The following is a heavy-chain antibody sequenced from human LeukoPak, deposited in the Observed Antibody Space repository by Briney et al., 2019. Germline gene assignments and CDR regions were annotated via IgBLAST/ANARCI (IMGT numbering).Heavy chain of an antibody. V-gene: IGHV4-59*01. Sequence: SETLSLTCTVSGGSISSYYWSWIRQPPGKGLEWIGYIYCSGSTNYNPSLKSRVTISVETSKNQFSLKLSSVTAADTAVYYCARVGGFGGVIVFVDAFDIWGQGTMVTVSS. D-gene: IGHD3-16*02. J-gene: IGHJ3*02. CDR1: GGSISSYY. CDR2: IYCSGST. CDR3: ARVGGFGGVIVFVDAFDI.